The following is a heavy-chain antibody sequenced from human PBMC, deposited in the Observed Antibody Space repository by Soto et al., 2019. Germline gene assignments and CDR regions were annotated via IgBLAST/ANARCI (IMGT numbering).Heavy chain of an antibody. J-gene: IGHJ4*02. CDR1: GFTFSSYG. D-gene: IGHD5-12*01. Sequence: GGSLRLSCAASGFTFSSYGMHWVRQAPGKGLEWVAVISYDGSNKYYADSVKGRFTISRDNSKNTLYLQMNSLRAEDTAVYYCAKLSGYSGYDTYYFDYWGQGTLVTVSS. V-gene: IGHV3-30*18. CDR2: ISYDGSNK. CDR3: AKLSGYSGYDTYYFDY.